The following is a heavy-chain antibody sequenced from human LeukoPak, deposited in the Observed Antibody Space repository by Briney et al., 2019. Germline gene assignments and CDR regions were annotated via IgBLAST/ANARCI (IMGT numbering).Heavy chain of an antibody. D-gene: IGHD2-2*02. J-gene: IGHJ4*02. V-gene: IGHV1-69*01. CDR3: ARESVVVPAAISD. CDR2: IIPIFGTA. CDR1: GGTFSSYA. Sequence: SVKVSCKASGGTFSSYAISWVRQAPGQGLEWMGGIIPIFGTANYAQKFQGRVTITADESTSTAYMELSSLRSEDTAVYYCARESVVVPAAISDWGQGTLVTVSS.